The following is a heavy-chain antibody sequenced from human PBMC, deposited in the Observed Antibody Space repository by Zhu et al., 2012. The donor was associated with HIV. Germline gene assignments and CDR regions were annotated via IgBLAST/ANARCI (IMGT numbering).Heavy chain of an antibody. Sequence: QVQLQQWGAGLLKPSETLSLTCAVYGESFNGHYWTWIRQPPGKGLEWIGEINHRGTTNYNPSLKSRVTISVDTSKKQFSLRLSSVTAADTAVYYCARGRVTRLFQSITIFDRVMNQSHLPLEVWLDVWAKGPRVTVSS. V-gene: IGHV4-34*01. CDR2: INHRGTT. J-gene: IGHJ6*02. CDR1: GESFNGHY. D-gene: IGHD3-9*01. CDR3: ARGRVTRLFQSITIFDRVMNQSHLPLEVWLDV.